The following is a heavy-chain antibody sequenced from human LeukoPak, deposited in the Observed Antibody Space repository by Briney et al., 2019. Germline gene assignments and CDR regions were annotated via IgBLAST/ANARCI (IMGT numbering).Heavy chain of an antibody. Sequence: SETLSLTFTVSGGSISSYYWSWIRQPPGKGLEWIGYIYYSGSTNYNPSLKSRVTISVDTSKNQFSLKLSSVTAADTAVYYCAGGSGLGSLDYWGRGTLVTVSS. CDR1: GGSISSYY. D-gene: IGHD6-19*01. V-gene: IGHV4-59*01. CDR2: IYYSGST. J-gene: IGHJ4*02. CDR3: AGGSGLGSLDY.